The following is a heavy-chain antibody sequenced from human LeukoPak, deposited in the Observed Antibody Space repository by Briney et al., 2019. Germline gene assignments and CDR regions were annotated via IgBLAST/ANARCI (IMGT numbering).Heavy chain of an antibody. J-gene: IGHJ4*02. CDR1: GFPFSSYA. V-gene: IGHV3-23*01. CDR2: IAGSDGFT. Sequence: GGSLRLSCAASGFPFSSYAMNWVRQAPGKGLEWVSVIAGSDGFTQYADSVKGRFTISRDNSKNTVYLQMNRLRVEDTALYYCVRALDYWGQGTLVTVSS. CDR3: VRALDY.